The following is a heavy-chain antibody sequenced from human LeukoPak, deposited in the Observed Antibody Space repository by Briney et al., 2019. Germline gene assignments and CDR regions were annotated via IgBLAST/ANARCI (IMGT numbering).Heavy chain of an antibody. V-gene: IGHV4-61*01. CDR1: GGSVSSGSYY. J-gene: IGHJ6*02. CDR2: IYYAGST. Sequence: SETLSLTCTVSGGSVSSGSYYWSWIRQPPGKGLEWIGYIYYAGSTNYNPSLKSRVTISVDTSKNQFSLRLSSVTAADTAVYYCARGLVVVTMTSSIMDVWGQGTTVTVSS. D-gene: IGHD3-22*01. CDR3: ARGLVVVTMTSSIMDV.